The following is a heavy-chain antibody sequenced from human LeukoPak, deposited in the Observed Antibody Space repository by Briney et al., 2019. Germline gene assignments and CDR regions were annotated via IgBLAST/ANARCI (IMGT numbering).Heavy chain of an antibody. D-gene: IGHD2-2*01. J-gene: IGHJ6*03. Sequence: SSVKVSCKASGGTFSSYAISWVRQAPGQGLEWMGGIIPIFGTANYAQKFQGRVTITADESTSTAYMELSSLRSEDTAVYYCARSSIYCSSTSCYDSYYYYYMDVWGKGTTVTVSS. CDR3: ARSSIYCSSTSCYDSYYYYYMDV. CDR1: GGTFSSYA. V-gene: IGHV1-69*01. CDR2: IIPIFGTA.